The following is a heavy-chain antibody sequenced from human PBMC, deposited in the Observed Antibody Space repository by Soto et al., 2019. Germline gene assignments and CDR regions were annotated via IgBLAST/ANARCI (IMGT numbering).Heavy chain of an antibody. CDR3: ARAYGSGPYVNHFHS. V-gene: IGHV1-3*01. J-gene: IGHJ5*01. D-gene: IGHD3-10*01. CDR2: INAGNGNT. Sequence: QVSLVQSGADMEKPGASMKVSCKTSGYTFTSYTVHWVRQAPGQSRQWMGWINAGNGNTKYSQSFQDRVTITRDTAASTVYMELTGLTSEDTAMYYCARAYGSGPYVNHFHSWGQGVLVTVSS. CDR1: GYTFTSYT.